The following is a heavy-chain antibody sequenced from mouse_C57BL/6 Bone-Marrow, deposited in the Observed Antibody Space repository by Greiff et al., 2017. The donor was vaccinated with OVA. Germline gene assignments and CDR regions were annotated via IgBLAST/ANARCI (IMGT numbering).Heavy chain of an antibody. Sequence: EVQLQESGGGLVKPGGSLKLSCAASGFTFSDYGMHWVRQAPEKGLEWVAYISSGSSTIYYADTVKGRFTISRDNAKNTLCLQMTSLRSEDTAMYYGATAYEGAMDYWGQGTSVTVSS. CDR3: ATAYEGAMDY. CDR2: ISSGSSTI. V-gene: IGHV5-17*01. J-gene: IGHJ4*01. D-gene: IGHD6-5*01. CDR1: GFTFSDYG.